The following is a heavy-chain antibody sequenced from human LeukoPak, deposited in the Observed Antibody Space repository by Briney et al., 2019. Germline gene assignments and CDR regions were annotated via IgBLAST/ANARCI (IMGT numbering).Heavy chain of an antibody. D-gene: IGHD6-13*01. CDR3: AIDDRARIAAAGLLDY. Sequence: ASVKVSCKASGYTFTSYDINWVRQATGQGLEWMGWMNPNSGNTGYAQKFQGRVTMTRNTSISTAYMELSSLRSEDTAVYYCAIDDRARIAAAGLLDYWGQGTLVTVSS. V-gene: IGHV1-8*01. CDR2: MNPNSGNT. J-gene: IGHJ4*02. CDR1: GYTFTSYD.